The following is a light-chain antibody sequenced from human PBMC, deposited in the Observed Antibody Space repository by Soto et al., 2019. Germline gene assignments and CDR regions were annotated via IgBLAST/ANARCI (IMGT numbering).Light chain of an antibody. CDR1: SSNIGSNY. V-gene: IGLV1-47*01. CDR3: AAWDDSLSGRGV. Sequence: QSVLTQPPSASGTPGQRVTISCSGSSSNIGSNYVYWYQQLPGTAPKLLIYRNNQRPSGVPDRLSGSKSGTSASLAISGLRSEDEADYYCAAWDDSLSGRGVFGTGTKLTVL. J-gene: IGLJ1*01. CDR2: RNN.